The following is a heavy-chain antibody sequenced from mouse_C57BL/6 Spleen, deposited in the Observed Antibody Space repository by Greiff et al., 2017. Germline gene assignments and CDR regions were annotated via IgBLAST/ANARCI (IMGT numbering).Heavy chain of an antibody. Sequence: DVQLVESGGGLVQPKGSLKLSCAASGFSFNTYAMNWVRQAPGQGLEWVARIRSKSNNSATYSAYSVKDRFTISRDISESMLYRQMNNLKTEDTAMDYCVRQRYCYDAMDYWGQGTSVTVSS. CDR3: VRQRYCYDAMDY. CDR2: IRSKSNNSAT. J-gene: IGHJ4*01. CDR1: GFSFNTYA. D-gene: IGHD2-14*01. V-gene: IGHV10-1*01.